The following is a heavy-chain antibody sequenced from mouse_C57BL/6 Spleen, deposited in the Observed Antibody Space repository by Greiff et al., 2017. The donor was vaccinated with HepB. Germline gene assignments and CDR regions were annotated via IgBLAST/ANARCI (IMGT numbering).Heavy chain of an antibody. D-gene: IGHD1-1*01. V-gene: IGHV1-52*01. CDR1: GYTFTSYW. CDR2: IDPSDSET. CDR3: ARWYYYGSSYPHFDY. Sequence: VQLQQPGAELVRPGSSVKLSCKASGYTFTSYWMHWVKQRPIQGLEWIGNIDPSDSETHYNQKFKDKATLTVDKSSSPAYMQLSSLTSEDSAVYYCARWYYYGSSYPHFDYWGQGTTLTVSS. J-gene: IGHJ2*01.